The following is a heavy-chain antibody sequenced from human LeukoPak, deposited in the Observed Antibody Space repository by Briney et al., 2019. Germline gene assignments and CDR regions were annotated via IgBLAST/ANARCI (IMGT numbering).Heavy chain of an antibody. CDR2: IDPSDSYT. D-gene: IGHD6-19*01. Sequence: GESLRISCKGSGYSFTSYWISWVRQMPGKGLEWMGRIDPSDSYTNYSPSFQGHVIISADKSISTAYLQWSSLKASDTAMYYCARQDSSGWQTTPGEWFDPWGQGTQVPVSS. J-gene: IGHJ5*02. CDR3: ARQDSSGWQTTPGEWFDP. V-gene: IGHV5-10-1*01. CDR1: GYSFTSYW.